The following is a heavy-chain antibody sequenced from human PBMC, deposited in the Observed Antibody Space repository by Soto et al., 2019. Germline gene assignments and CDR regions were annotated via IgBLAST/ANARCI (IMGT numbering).Heavy chain of an antibody. Sequence: QVQLVQSGAEVKRPGSSVKVSCKASGDTFNFYSINWVRQAPGLGLEWMGRVNPIVSMSNYAQKFQGRVTMTADKSTSSAYVELGSLRSEDTAIYYCASSYGTGYRAFDYWGQGALVTVSS. CDR2: VNPIVSMS. D-gene: IGHD3-10*01. J-gene: IGHJ4*02. CDR3: ASSYGTGYRAFDY. CDR1: GDTFNFYS. V-gene: IGHV1-69*02.